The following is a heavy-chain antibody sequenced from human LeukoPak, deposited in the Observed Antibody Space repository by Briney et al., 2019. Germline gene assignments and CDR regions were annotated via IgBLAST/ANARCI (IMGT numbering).Heavy chain of an antibody. V-gene: IGHV4-34*01. Sequence: SETLSLTCAVYGGSFSGYYWSWIRQPPGKGLEWIGEISHSGSTRYDPSLENRVTMSLDTSKNQFSLRLTFVTAADTAMYYCARHGIGAGSGTNFDYWGRGTLVTVSS. CDR1: GGSFSGYY. D-gene: IGHD3-10*01. CDR3: ARHGIGAGSGTNFDY. CDR2: ISHSGST. J-gene: IGHJ4*02.